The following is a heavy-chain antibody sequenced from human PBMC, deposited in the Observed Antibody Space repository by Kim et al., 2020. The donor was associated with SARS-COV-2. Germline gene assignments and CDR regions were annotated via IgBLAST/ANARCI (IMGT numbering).Heavy chain of an antibody. CDR1: GFTFTSYA. Sequence: GGSLRLSCAASGFTFTSYAMSWVRQAPGKGLEWVSTIIGSGDTTYYADSVKGRFIISSDNSKNTVYLQMNSLGAEDTAVYYCAKGRGYCTGGSCYSDYWGQGTLVTVSS. V-gene: IGHV3-23*01. J-gene: IGHJ4*02. D-gene: IGHD2-15*01. CDR3: AKGRGYCTGGSCYSDY. CDR2: IIGSGDTT.